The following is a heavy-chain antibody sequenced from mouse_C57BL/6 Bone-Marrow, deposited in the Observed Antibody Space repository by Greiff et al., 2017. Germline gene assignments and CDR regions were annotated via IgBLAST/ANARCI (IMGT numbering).Heavy chain of an antibody. CDR2: IDPENGDT. CDR3: TTVVHY. J-gene: IGHJ2*01. Sequence: VQLQQSGAELVRPGASVKLSCTASGFNIKDDYMHWVKQRPEQGLEWIGWIDPENGDTEYASKFPRKATITAAKSSNTAYLQLSSLTSEDTAVYYCTTVVHYWGQGTTLTVSS. V-gene: IGHV14-4*01. D-gene: IGHD1-1*01. CDR1: GFNIKDDY.